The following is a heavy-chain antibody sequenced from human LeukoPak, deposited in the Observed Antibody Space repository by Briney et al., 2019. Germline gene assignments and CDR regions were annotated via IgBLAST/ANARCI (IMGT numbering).Heavy chain of an antibody. D-gene: IGHD5-12*01. Sequence: PSETLSLTCTVSGGSVSSYYWSWIRQPPGKGLEWIGYIKSSGSSNYNPSLKSRVTISTATTKNQISLSLNSVTAAATAVSYCARDGTVATNWFAPWGQGTLVTVSS. J-gene: IGHJ5*02. CDR1: GGSVSSYY. V-gene: IGHV4-59*02. CDR2: IKSSGSS. CDR3: ARDGTVATNWFAP.